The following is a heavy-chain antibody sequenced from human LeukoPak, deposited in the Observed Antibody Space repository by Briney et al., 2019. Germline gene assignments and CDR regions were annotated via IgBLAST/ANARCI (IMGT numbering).Heavy chain of an antibody. V-gene: IGHV3-66*02. CDR1: GYTVSSSY. D-gene: IGHD4-17*01. CDR3: ARDIVIGRSYAYGDYIPYQH. CDR2: IYTDGGI. J-gene: IGHJ1*01. Sequence: PGGSLRLSCGGSGYTVSSSYMSWVRQAPGKGLEWVSMIYTDGGIYYADHVKGRFTTAKDNSKNTMFLQMSRLRAEDKAMYYCARDIVIGRSYAYGDYIPYQHWGQGTLVTVSS.